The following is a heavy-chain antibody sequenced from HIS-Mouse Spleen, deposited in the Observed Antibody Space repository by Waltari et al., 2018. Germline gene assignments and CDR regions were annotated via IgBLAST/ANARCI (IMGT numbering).Heavy chain of an antibody. D-gene: IGHD6-13*01. CDR1: GGSISSSSYY. J-gene: IGHJ2*01. V-gene: IGHV4-39*07. CDR2: IYYSGST. Sequence: QLQLQESGPGLVKPSETLSLTGTVSGGSISSSSYYWGGIRQPPGKGLVWVGSIYYSGSTYYNPSLKSRVTISVDTSKNQFSLKLSSVTAADTAVYYCAREIPYSSSWYDWYFDLWGRGTLVTVSS. CDR3: AREIPYSSSWYDWYFDL.